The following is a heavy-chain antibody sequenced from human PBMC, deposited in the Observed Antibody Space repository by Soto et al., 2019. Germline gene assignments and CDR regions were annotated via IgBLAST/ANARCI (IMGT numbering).Heavy chain of an antibody. CDR3: ARVLRDYPFYYYYMDV. Sequence: SETLSLTCTVSSGSISSSDHFWAWIRRPPEKGLDCIGNIFFSGSTYYNPSLKSRVTISVDTSKNQFSLKLSSMTAADTVVYYCARVLRDYPFYYYYMDVWGKGTTVTVSS. V-gene: IGHV4-39*01. J-gene: IGHJ6*03. CDR1: SGSISSSDHF. CDR2: IFFSGST. D-gene: IGHD3-10*01.